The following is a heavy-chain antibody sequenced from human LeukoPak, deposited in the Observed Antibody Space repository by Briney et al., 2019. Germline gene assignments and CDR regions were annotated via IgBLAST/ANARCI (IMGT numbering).Heavy chain of an antibody. J-gene: IGHJ6*02. CDR2: INHSGST. V-gene: IGHV4-34*01. Sequence: PSETLSLTCTVSGGSISSSYWSWIRQPPGKGLEWIGEINHSGSTNYNPSLKSRVTISVDTSKNQFSLKLSSVTAADTAVYYCARLAVRGWLRVYYYYGMDVWGQGTTVTVSS. D-gene: IGHD5-12*01. CDR3: ARLAVRGWLRVYYYYGMDV. CDR1: GGSISSSY.